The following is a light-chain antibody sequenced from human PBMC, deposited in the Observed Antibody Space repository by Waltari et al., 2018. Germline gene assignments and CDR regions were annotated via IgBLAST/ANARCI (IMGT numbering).Light chain of an antibody. CDR1: AGAVTSGHY. J-gene: IGLJ2*01. V-gene: IGLV7-46*01. Sequence: QAVVTQEPSLTVSPGGTVTLTCGSSAGAVTSGHYPYWFQQKPGQAPRTLIYNTNNQKSWTPARCSGSLLGGTAALTLSGAQPEDEADYYCLLSYSGSFVVFGGGTKLTV. CDR3: LLSYSGSFVV. CDR2: NTN.